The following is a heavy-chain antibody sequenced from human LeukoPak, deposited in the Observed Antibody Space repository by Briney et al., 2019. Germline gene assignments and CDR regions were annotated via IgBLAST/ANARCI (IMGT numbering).Heavy chain of an antibody. CDR1: GASISSYY. J-gene: IGHJ4*02. CDR3: ARSGGYYESSGYYYVVY. D-gene: IGHD3-22*01. CDR2: IYNSGST. Sequence: SETLSLTCTVSGASISSYYWSWIRQPPGKGLEWIGYIYNSGSTNYNPSLKSRVTISVDTSKNQFSLKLSSVTAADTAVYYCARSGGYYESSGYYYVVYWGQGTLVTVSS. V-gene: IGHV4-59*08.